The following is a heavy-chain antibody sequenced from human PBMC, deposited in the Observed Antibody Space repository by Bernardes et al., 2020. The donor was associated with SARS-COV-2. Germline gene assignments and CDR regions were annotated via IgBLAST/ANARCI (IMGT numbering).Heavy chain of an antibody. V-gene: IGHV4-4*07. D-gene: IGHD2-8*01. J-gene: IGHJ6*02. Sequence: SETLSLTCTVSGGSISSYYWSWIRQPAGKGLEWIGRIYTSGSTNYNPSLKSRVTMSVDTSKNQFSLKLSSVTAADTAVYYCARHAKDCSRGVCQTYYYYALDVWGPGATVTVSS. CDR1: GGSISSYY. CDR2: IYTSGST. CDR3: ARHAKDCSRGVCQTYYYYALDV.